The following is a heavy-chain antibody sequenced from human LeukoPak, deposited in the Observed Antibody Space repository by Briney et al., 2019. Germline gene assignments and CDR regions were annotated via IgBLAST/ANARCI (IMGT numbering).Heavy chain of an antibody. CDR3: ARDGHYYGSGSWDYFDY. J-gene: IGHJ4*02. V-gene: IGHV3-7*01. CDR2: IKQDGSEK. Sequence: GGSLRLSCAASGFTFSSYWMSWVRQAPGEGLGWVANIKQDGSEKYYVDSVKGRFTISRDNAKNSLFLQINSLRAEDTAVYYCARDGHYYGSGSWDYFDYWGQGTLVTVSS. CDR1: GFTFSSYW. D-gene: IGHD3-10*01.